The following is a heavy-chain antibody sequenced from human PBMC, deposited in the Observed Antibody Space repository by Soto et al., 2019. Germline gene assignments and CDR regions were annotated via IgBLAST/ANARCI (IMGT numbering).Heavy chain of an antibody. CDR2: IYYSGTT. Sequence: SETLSLTCTVSGGSISSYYWNWIRQPPGKGLEWIGYIYYSGTTNYNPSLKSRVTISVDASKNQFSLILSSVTAADTAVYYCARTRLNHDFWSGYQYWGQGTLVTVSS. J-gene: IGHJ4*02. CDR3: ARTRLNHDFWSGYQY. V-gene: IGHV4-59*01. D-gene: IGHD3-3*01. CDR1: GGSISSYY.